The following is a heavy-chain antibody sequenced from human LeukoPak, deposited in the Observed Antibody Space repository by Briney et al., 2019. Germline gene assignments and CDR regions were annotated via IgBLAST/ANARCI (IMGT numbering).Heavy chain of an antibody. CDR1: GYTFTGYY. V-gene: IGHV1-2*02. D-gene: IGHD4-17*01. CDR3: ARADYGDSRPNFDY. CDR2: INPNSGGT. J-gene: IGHJ4*02. Sequence: ASVKVSCKASGYTFTGYYMHWVRQAPGQGLEWMGWINPNSGGTNYAQKFQGRVTMTRDTSISTAYMELSRLRSDDTAVYYCARADYGDSRPNFDYWGQGTLVTVSS.